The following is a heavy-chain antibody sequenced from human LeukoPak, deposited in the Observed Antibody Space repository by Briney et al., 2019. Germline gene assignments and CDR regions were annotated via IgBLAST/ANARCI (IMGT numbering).Heavy chain of an antibody. J-gene: IGHJ4*02. V-gene: IGHV3-23*01. Sequence: GGSLRLSCAASGFTFSSYAMSWVRQAPGKGLEWVSAISGSGGSTYYADSVKGRFTISRDNSKNTLYLQMSSLRAEATAVYYCAKSRRVVVAASQFDYWGQGTLVTVYS. CDR2: ISGSGGST. CDR1: GFTFSSYA. D-gene: IGHD2-15*01. CDR3: AKSRRVVVAASQFDY.